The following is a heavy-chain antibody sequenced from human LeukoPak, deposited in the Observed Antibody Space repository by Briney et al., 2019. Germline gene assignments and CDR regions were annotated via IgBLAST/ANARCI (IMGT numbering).Heavy chain of an antibody. CDR3: AKDIHSFGQYQLLGFDY. D-gene: IGHD2-2*01. CDR2: LSGSGDST. Sequence: PSETLSLTCTVTGGSITSNPYYWGWIRQPPGKGLEWVSGLSGSGDSTYYADSVKGRFTISRDNSKNTLFLQMNSLRADDTAVYYCAKDIHSFGQYQLLGFDYWGQGTLVTVSS. V-gene: IGHV3-23*01. CDR1: GGSITSNPYY. J-gene: IGHJ4*02.